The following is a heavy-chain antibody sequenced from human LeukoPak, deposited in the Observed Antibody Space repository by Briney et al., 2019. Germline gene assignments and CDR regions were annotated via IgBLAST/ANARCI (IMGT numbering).Heavy chain of an antibody. D-gene: IGHD5-18*01. CDR3: ARDAVDTANAV. CDR1: GFTFSSYW. Sequence: GGSLRLSCAASGFTFSSYWMIWVRQAPGKGLEWVANIKQDGSEKYYVDSVKGRFTISRDNAKNTLYLQMNSLRAEDTAVYYCARDAVDTANAVWGQGTTVTVSS. V-gene: IGHV3-7*01. J-gene: IGHJ6*02. CDR2: IKQDGSEK.